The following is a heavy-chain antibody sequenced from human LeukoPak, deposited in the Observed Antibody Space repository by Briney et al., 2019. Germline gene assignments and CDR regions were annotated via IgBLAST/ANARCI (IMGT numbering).Heavy chain of an antibody. V-gene: IGHV3-33*01. J-gene: IGHJ4*02. D-gene: IGHD1-26*01. CDR3: ARDSASTPLDY. CDR1: GSTFSSYG. CDR2: IGYDGSNK. Sequence: GRSLRLSCAASGSTFSSYGMHWVRQAPGKGLEWLAVIGYDGSNKYYADSVKGRFNISRDNSKNTLYLQMNSLRVEDTAVYYCARDSASTPLDYWGQGTLVTVSS.